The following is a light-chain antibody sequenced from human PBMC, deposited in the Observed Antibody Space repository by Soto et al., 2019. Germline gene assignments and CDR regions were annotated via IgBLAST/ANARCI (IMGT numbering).Light chain of an antibody. CDR2: GAF. V-gene: IGKV3-15*01. J-gene: IGKJ5*01. Sequence: IVLKKSPFTLAVSPGERATLSCRASQSVRSNLAWYQQKPGQAPRLLIYGAFTRATGIPARFSGSGFGTEFTLTISSLQSEDFAVYYCQLYNNWPLITFCQVTRLEI. CDR1: QSVRSN. CDR3: QLYNNWPLIT.